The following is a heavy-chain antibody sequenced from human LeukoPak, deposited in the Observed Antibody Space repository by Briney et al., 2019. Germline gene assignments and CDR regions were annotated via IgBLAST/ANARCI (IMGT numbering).Heavy chain of an antibody. J-gene: IGHJ5*02. CDR1: GFTFSNYA. V-gene: IGHV3-23*01. D-gene: IGHD2-2*01. Sequence: PGGSLRLSCAASGFTFSNYAMSWVRQAPGKGLEWVSGISGSGGSTYYTDSVKGRFTISRDNSKNTLYLQMNSLRAEDTAVYYCAKGSLGYCSTTSCLDWFDPWGQGTLVTVSS. CDR2: ISGSGGST. CDR3: AKGSLGYCSTTSCLDWFDP.